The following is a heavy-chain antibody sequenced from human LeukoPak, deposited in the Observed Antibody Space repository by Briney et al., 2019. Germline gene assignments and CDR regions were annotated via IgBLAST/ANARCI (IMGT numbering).Heavy chain of an antibody. CDR2: ICISEST. D-gene: IGHD6-19*01. J-gene: IGHJ4*02. Sequence: PSETLSLTCTVFGGSISGFCWSWIRQPAGKGLEWIGRICISESTNYNPSLESRVTMSEDTSQNQFSLRLTSVTAADTAVYYCARIRRDSGDWYADDYWGQGTLVTVSS. CDR1: GGSISGFC. CDR3: ARIRRDSGDWYADDY. V-gene: IGHV4-4*07.